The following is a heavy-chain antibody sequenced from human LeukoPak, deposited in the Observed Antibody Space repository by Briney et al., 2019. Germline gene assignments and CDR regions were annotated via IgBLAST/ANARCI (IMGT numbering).Heavy chain of an antibody. CDR1: GGSISSYY. V-gene: IGHV4-59*01. CDR2: IYYSGST. Sequence: SKTLSLTCTVSGGSISSYYWSWIRQPPGKGLEWIGYIYYSGSTNYNPSLKSRVTISVDTSKNQFSLKLSSVTAADTAVYYCARDVRYYGMDVWGQGTTVTVSS. J-gene: IGHJ6*02. CDR3: ARDVRYYGMDV.